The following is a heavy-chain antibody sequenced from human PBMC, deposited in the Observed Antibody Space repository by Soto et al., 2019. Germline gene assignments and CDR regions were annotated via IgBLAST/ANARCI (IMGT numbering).Heavy chain of an antibody. Sequence: QVQLQQWGAGLLKPSETLSLTCAVYGGSFSGYYWSWIRQPPGKGLEWIGEINHSVSTNYNPSLKSRVTISVDTSKNQFSLKLSSVNAADTAVYYCARGSHCSSTSCPPRCGDSLWAFDIWGQGTMVTVSS. D-gene: IGHD2-2*01. CDR1: GGSFSGYY. CDR2: INHSVST. J-gene: IGHJ3*02. V-gene: IGHV4-34*01. CDR3: ARGSHCSSTSCPPRCGDSLWAFDI.